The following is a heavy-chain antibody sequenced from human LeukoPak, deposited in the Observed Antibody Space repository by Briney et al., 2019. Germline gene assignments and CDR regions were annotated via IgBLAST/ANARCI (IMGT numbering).Heavy chain of an antibody. D-gene: IGHD6-13*01. J-gene: IGHJ4*02. Sequence: GGSLRLSCAASGFTFSSFGMSWVRQAPGKGLEWVSTISSSSSYIYYADSVKGRFTISRDNAKNSLYLQMNSLRAEDTAVYYCARDSSWYGDYWGQGTLVTVSS. CDR3: ARDSSWYGDY. V-gene: IGHV3-21*01. CDR1: GFTFSSFG. CDR2: ISSSSSYI.